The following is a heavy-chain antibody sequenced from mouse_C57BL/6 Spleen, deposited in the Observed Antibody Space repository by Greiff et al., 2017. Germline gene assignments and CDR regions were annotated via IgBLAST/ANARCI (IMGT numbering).Heavy chain of an antibody. J-gene: IGHJ4*01. Sequence: VQRVESGPELVKPGASVKISCKASGYAFSSSWMNWVKQRPGKGLEWIGRIYPGDGDTNYNGKFKGKATLTADKSSSTAYMQLSSLTSEDSAVYYCASLDSPFYYAMDYWGQGTSVTVSS. CDR1: GYAFSSSW. V-gene: IGHV1-82*01. D-gene: IGHD2-12*01. CDR2: IYPGDGDT. CDR3: ASLDSPFYYAMDY.